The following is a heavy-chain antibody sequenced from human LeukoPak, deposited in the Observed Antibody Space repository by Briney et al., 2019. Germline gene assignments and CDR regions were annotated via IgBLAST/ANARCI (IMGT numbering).Heavy chain of an antibody. CDR2: INVYNDNT. Sequence: GASVKVSCKASAHIFTNYGFSWVRQAPGQGLEWMGWINVYNDNTNYAQSLQGRITLTSDTSTSTACMELMSLTSDDTAVYYCALTGLDNIAVRSPDLQHWGQGTLVTVSS. J-gene: IGHJ1*01. D-gene: IGHD3-10*01. CDR3: ALTGLDNIAVRSPDLQH. V-gene: IGHV1-18*01. CDR1: AHIFTNYG.